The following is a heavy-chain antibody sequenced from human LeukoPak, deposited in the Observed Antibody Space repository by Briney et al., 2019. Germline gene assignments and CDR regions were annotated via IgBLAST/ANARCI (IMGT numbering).Heavy chain of an antibody. V-gene: IGHV3-48*04. Sequence: GGSLRLSCAASGFTFSTYSMNWVRQAPGKGLEWVSYISSSSSTIYYADSVKGRFTISRDNAKNSLYLQMNSLRAEDTAVYYCARVGDGYNYYYYHGMDVWGQGTTVTVSS. CDR2: ISSSSSTI. J-gene: IGHJ6*02. CDR1: GFTFSTYS. CDR3: ARVGDGYNYYYYHGMDV. D-gene: IGHD5-24*01.